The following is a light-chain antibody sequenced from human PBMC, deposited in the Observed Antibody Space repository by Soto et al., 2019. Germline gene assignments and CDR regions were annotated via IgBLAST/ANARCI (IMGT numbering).Light chain of an antibody. CDR2: EVS. CDR1: SSDVGGYNY. Sequence: QSVLTQPPSASGSPGQSVTISCTGTSSDVGGYNYVSWYQQHPSKAPKLMIYEVSKRPSGVPDRFSGSKSGITASLTVSGLQAEDEADYYCSSYAGSNNWVFGGGTKVTVL. J-gene: IGLJ3*02. V-gene: IGLV2-8*01. CDR3: SSYAGSNNWV.